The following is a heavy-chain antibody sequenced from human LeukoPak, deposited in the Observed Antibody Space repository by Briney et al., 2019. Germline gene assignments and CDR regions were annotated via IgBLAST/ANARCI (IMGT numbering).Heavy chain of an antibody. CDR3: ARGGWGTATDY. CDR1: GFTFSSHW. V-gene: IGHV3-74*01. J-gene: IGHJ4*02. CDR2: INNDGSST. Sequence: GGSLRLSCAASGFTFSSHWMHWVRQAPGKGLVWVSHINNDGSSTTYADSVKGRFTISRDNAKNTVYLQKNSLRAEDTAVYYCARGGWGTATDYWGQGTLVTVSS. D-gene: IGHD1-1*01.